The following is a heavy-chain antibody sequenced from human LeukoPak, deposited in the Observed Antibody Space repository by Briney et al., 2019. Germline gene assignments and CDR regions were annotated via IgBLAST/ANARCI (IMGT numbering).Heavy chain of an antibody. CDR2: IYTSGST. CDR1: GGSISSGSYF. J-gene: IGHJ3*02. D-gene: IGHD2-15*01. V-gene: IGHV4-61*02. Sequence: SETLSLTCTVSGGSISSGSYFWSWIRQPAGKGLGWIGRIYTSGSTNYNPSLKSRVTISVDTSKNQFSLKLSSVTAADTAVYYCASDRIEVDAFDIWGQGTMVTVSS. CDR3: ASDRIEVDAFDI.